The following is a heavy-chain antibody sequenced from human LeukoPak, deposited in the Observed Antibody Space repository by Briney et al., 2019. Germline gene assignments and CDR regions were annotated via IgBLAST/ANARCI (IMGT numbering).Heavy chain of an antibody. CDR3: ATAERLGYCSSTSCYLAP. V-gene: IGHV1-24*01. CDR1: GYTLTELS. J-gene: IGHJ5*02. D-gene: IGHD2-2*01. Sequence: GASVKVSCKVSGYTLTELSMHWVRQAPGKGLEWMGGFDPEDGETIYAQKFQGRVTMTEDTSTDTAYMELSSLRSEDTAVYYCATAERLGYCSSTSCYLAPWGQGTLVTVSS. CDR2: FDPEDGET.